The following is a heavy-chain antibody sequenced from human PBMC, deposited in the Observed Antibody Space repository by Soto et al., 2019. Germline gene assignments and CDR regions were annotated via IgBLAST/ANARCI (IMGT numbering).Heavy chain of an antibody. J-gene: IGHJ6*02. V-gene: IGHV3-23*01. Sequence: GGSLILSWAASGFTFSSYAMSWVRQAPGKGLEWVSAISGSGGSTYYADSVKGRFTISRDNSKNTLYLQMNSLRAEDTAVYYCAKDRASLCYDLYYHYGMSSPGQRTTVTVSS. D-gene: IGHD3-16*01. CDR1: GFTFSSYA. CDR3: AKDRASLCYDLYYHYGMSS. CDR2: ISGSGGST.